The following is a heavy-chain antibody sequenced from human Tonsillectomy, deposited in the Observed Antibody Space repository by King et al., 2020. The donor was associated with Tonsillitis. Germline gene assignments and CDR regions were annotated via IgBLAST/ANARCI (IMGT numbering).Heavy chain of an antibody. CDR1: GFTLSSHS. Sequence: VQLVESGGGLVKPGGSLRLSCAASGFTLSSHSMNWVRQAPGKGLEWVSSISSGSSYIYYADSVKGRFTISRDNAKNSLYLQMNSLRAEDTAVYYCARDDYYDFWSGSYTSNWFDPWGQGTLVTVSS. CDR2: ISSGSSYI. CDR3: ARDDYYDFWSGSYTSNWFDP. V-gene: IGHV3-21*01. D-gene: IGHD3-3*01. J-gene: IGHJ5*02.